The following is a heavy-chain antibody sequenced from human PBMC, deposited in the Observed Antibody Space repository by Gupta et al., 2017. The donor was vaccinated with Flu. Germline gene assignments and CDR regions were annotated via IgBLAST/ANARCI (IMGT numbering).Heavy chain of an antibody. J-gene: IGHJ4*02. V-gene: IGHV3-23*01. CDR2: IASGGVT. Sequence: SAMSWVRQTPGKGLEWISSIASGGVTYYADSMEGRFTISRDNSKSTLYLQVTSLTADDTAVYYCAKALWDISTSQLYYPEYWGQGTLVTVSS. D-gene: IGHD2-2*01. CDR1: SA. CDR3: AKALWDISTSQLYYPEY.